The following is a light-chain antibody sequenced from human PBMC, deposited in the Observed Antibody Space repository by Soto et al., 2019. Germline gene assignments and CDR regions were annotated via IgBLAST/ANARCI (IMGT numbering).Light chain of an antibody. V-gene: IGKV3-11*01. Sequence: EFVLTRSPGTLSLSPGERATLSCRASQSVSSYLAWYQQKPGQAPRLLIYDASNRATGIPARFSGSGSGTDFTLTISSLEPEDFAVSYCQQRSNWPPITFGQGTRLEIK. CDR3: QQRSNWPPIT. J-gene: IGKJ5*01. CDR1: QSVSSY. CDR2: DAS.